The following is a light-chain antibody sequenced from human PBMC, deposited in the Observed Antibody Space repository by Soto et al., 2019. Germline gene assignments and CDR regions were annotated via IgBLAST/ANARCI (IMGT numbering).Light chain of an antibody. V-gene: IGLV2-23*02. J-gene: IGLJ3*02. Sequence: QSALTQPASVSGSPGQSITISCTGTSSDVGSNNLVSWYQQHPGKAPKLMIYDVTKRPSGISNRFAGSKSDNTASLTISGLQAEDEADYYCCSYAATNTLVFGAGTSSPS. CDR2: DVT. CDR3: CSYAATNTLV. CDR1: SSDVGSNNL.